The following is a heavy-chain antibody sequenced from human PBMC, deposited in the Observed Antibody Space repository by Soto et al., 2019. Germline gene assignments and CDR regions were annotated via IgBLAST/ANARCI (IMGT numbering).Heavy chain of an antibody. V-gene: IGHV1-2*04. CDR3: ARESGDYYDSSGYYAFDI. J-gene: IGHJ3*02. Sequence: GAVKDSCKASGYSFTGYYMHWVRQAPGQGLEWMGWINPNSGGTNYAQKFQGWVTMTRDTSISTAYMELSRLRSDDTAVYYCARESGDYYDSSGYYAFDIWGQGTMVTVSS. D-gene: IGHD3-22*01. CDR1: GYSFTGYY. CDR2: INPNSGGT.